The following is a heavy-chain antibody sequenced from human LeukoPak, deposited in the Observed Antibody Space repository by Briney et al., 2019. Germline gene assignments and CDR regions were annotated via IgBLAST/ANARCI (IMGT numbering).Heavy chain of an antibody. CDR3: ARDTTYYDFWSGYSVWFDP. J-gene: IGHJ5*02. Sequence: ASVKVSCKASGYTFTSYAMHWVRQAPGQRLEWMGWINAGNGNTKYSQKFQGRVTITRDTSASTAYMELSSLRSEDTAVYYCARDTTYYDFWSGYSVWFDPWGQGTLVTVSS. CDR2: INAGNGNT. V-gene: IGHV1-3*01. CDR1: GYTFTSYA. D-gene: IGHD3-3*01.